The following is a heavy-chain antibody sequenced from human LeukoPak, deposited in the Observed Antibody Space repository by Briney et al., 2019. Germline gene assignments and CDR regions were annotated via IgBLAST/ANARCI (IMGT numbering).Heavy chain of an antibody. J-gene: IGHJ4*02. V-gene: IGHV3-7*01. Sequence: GGSLRLSCAASGFTFSSYWMSWVRQAPGKGLEWVANIKQDGSEKYYVDSVKGRFTISRDNAKNSLYLQMNSLRAEDTAVYYCARGGYCSSTSCYNFDYWGQGTLVTVSS. CDR2: IKQDGSEK. CDR1: GFTFSSYW. CDR3: ARGGYCSSTSCYNFDY. D-gene: IGHD2-2*02.